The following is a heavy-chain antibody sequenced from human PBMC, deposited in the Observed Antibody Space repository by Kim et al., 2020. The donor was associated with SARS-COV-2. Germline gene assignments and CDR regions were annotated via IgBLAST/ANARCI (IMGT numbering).Heavy chain of an antibody. J-gene: IGHJ5*02. CDR1: GGTFSSYA. V-gene: IGHV1-69*13. D-gene: IGHD2-21*02. Sequence: SVKVSCKASGGTFSSYAISWVRQAPGQGLEWMGGIIPIFGTANYAQKFQGRVTITADESTSTAYMELSSLRSEDTAVYYCASSSRCGGDCYYPAKAYNWFDPWGQGTLVTVSS. CDR3: ASSSRCGGDCYYPAKAYNWFDP. CDR2: IIPIFGTA.